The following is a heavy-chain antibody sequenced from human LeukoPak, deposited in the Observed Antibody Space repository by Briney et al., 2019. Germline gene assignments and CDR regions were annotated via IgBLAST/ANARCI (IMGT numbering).Heavy chain of an antibody. CDR3: ARVYRGAMPFDY. CDR1: GYTFAGYY. Sequence: ASVKVSCKASGYTFAGYYMHWVRQAPGQGLEWMGWINPNSGGTNYAQKFQGRVTMTRDTSISTAYMELSRLRSDDTAVYYCARVYRGAMPFDYWGQGTLVTVSS. CDR2: INPNSGGT. V-gene: IGHV1-2*02. J-gene: IGHJ4*02. D-gene: IGHD3-10*01.